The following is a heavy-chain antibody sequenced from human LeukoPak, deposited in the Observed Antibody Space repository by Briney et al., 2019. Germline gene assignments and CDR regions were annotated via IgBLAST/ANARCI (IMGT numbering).Heavy chain of an antibody. D-gene: IGHD4-17*01. CDR2: IIPILGIA. J-gene: IGHJ4*02. CDR1: GGTFSSYA. CDR3: ARDGDYGDYFGY. V-gene: IGHV1-69*04. Sequence: SVKVSCKASGGTFSSYAISWVRQAPGQGLEWMGRIIPILGIANYAQKFQGRVTITADKSTSTAYMELSGLRSEDTAVYYCARDGDYGDYFGYWGQGTLVTVSS.